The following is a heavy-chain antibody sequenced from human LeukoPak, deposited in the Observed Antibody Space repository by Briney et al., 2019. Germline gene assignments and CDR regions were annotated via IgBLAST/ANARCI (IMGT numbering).Heavy chain of an antibody. CDR2: IYHSGST. J-gene: IGHJ5*02. CDR3: ARGRMVRGVINWFDP. D-gene: IGHD3-10*01. CDR1: GGSISSGGYS. V-gene: IGHV4-30-2*01. Sequence: PSQTLSLTCAVSGGSISSGGYSWRWIRQPPGKGLEWIGYIYHSGSTYYNPSLKSRVTISVDRSKNQFSLKLSSVTAADTAVYYCARGRMVRGVINWFDPWGQGTLVTVSS.